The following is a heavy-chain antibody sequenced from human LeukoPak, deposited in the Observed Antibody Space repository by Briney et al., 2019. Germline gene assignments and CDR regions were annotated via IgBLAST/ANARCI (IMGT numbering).Heavy chain of an antibody. CDR1: EFTFSSHF. D-gene: IGHD6-6*01. CDR2: ISSSGSSV. V-gene: IGHV3-21*01. J-gene: IGHJ3*01. CDR3: ARERYSRSSHDALDL. Sequence: TGGSLRLSCAASEFTFSSHFMNWVRQAPGKGLEWVPSISSSGSSVLYADSLKGRITISRDNAKNSLYLQMRSLRPEDTAVYYCARERYSRSSHDALDLWGRGTMVTVSS.